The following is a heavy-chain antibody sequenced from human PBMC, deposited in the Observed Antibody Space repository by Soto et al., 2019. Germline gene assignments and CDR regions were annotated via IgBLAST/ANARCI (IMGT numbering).Heavy chain of an antibody. J-gene: IGHJ4*02. Sequence: SETLSLTCTVSGGSISSYYWSWIRQPPGKGLEWIGYIYYSGSTNYNPSLKSRVTISVDTSKNQFSLKLSSVTAADTAVYYCARLTYYYGSEQFDYWGQGTLVTVSS. CDR3: ARLTYYYGSEQFDY. D-gene: IGHD3-10*01. CDR1: GGSISSYY. V-gene: IGHV4-59*12. CDR2: IYYSGST.